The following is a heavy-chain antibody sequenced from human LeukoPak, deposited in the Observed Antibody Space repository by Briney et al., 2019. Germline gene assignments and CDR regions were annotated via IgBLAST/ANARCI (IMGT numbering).Heavy chain of an antibody. Sequence: GESLKISRKGSGYSFTSYWIGWVRQMPGKGLEWMGIIYPGDSDTRYSPSFQGQVTISADKSISTAYLQWSSLKASDTAMYYCARHEYSSGWYQDYWGQGTLVTVSS. CDR2: IYPGDSDT. V-gene: IGHV5-51*01. J-gene: IGHJ4*02. CDR3: ARHEYSSGWYQDY. CDR1: GYSFTSYW. D-gene: IGHD6-19*01.